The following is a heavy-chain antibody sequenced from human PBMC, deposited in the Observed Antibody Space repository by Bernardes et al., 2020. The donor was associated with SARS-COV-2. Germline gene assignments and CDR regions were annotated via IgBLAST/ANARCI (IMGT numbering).Heavy chain of an antibody. J-gene: IGHJ5*02. CDR2: IYYSGST. CDR3: ARLNYGDYWGWFDP. V-gene: IGHV4-59*01. CDR1: GGSISSYY. Sequence: SETLSLTCTVSGGSISSYYWSWIRQPPGKGLEWIGYIYYSGSTNYNPSLKSRVTISVDTSKNQFSLKLSSVTAADTAVYYCARLNYGDYWGWFDPWGQGTLVTVSS. D-gene: IGHD4-17*01.